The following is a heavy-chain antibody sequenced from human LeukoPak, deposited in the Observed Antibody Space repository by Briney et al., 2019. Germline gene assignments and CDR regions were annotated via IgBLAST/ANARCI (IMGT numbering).Heavy chain of an antibody. J-gene: IGHJ4*02. CDR3: ARDGDYDSSGFFLDY. CDR1: GYTFTAYY. D-gene: IGHD3-22*01. CDR2: INPNSGGT. Sequence: ASVKVSCKASGYTFTAYYMHWVRQAPGQGLEWMGRINPNSGGTNYAQKFQGRVTMTRDTSISTAYMELSRLSSDDTAVYYCARDGDYDSSGFFLDYWGQGTLVTVSS. V-gene: IGHV1-2*06.